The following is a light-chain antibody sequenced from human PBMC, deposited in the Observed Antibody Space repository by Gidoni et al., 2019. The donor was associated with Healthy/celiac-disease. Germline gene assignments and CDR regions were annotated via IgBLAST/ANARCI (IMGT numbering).Light chain of an antibody. V-gene: IGKV3-20*01. CDR1: QRVSSSY. CDR3: QQYGSSPGT. Sequence: EVVLTQSPGALSLSPRERATLSCRASQRVSSSYLAWYQQKPGQAPRLLIYGASSRATGIPARFSGSGSGTDFTLTISRLEPEDFAVYYCQQYGSSPGTFGQGTKVEIK. J-gene: IGKJ1*01. CDR2: GAS.